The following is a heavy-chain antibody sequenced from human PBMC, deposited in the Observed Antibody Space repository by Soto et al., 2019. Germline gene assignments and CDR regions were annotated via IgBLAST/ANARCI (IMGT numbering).Heavy chain of an antibody. CDR3: ARAARDYGSGGSYYYHGMDV. J-gene: IGHJ6*02. V-gene: IGHV1-69*06. CDR2: IIPIFGTA. Sequence: SVKVSCKASGGTFSRYAISWVRQAPGQGLEWMGGIIPIFGTANYAQKFQGRVTITADKSTSTADMELSDLRSEDTAVYYCARAARDYGSGGSYYYHGMDVWGQGTTVTSP. CDR1: GGTFSRYA. D-gene: IGHD3-10*01.